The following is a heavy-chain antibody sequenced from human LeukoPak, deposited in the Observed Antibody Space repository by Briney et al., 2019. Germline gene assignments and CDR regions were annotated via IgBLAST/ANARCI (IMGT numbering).Heavy chain of an antibody. V-gene: IGHV3-23*01. CDR2: ISGSGGST. CDR1: GFTFSSYA. CDR3: AKDLIEYYGSGSYDP. Sequence: EGSLRLSCAASGFTFSSYAMSWVRQAPGKGLEWVSAISGSGGSTYYADSVKGRFTISRDNSKNTLYLQMNSLRAEDTAVYYCAKDLIEYYGSGSYDPWGQGTLVTVSS. J-gene: IGHJ5*02. D-gene: IGHD3-10*01.